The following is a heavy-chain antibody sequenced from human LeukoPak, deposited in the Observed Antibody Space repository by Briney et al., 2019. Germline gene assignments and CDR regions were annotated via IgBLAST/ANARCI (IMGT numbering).Heavy chain of an antibody. V-gene: IGHV1-46*01. CDR2: ITPSGGST. J-gene: IGHJ4*02. CDR3: ARDRDDILTGYYMGALPDY. D-gene: IGHD3-9*01. CDR1: GYTFTSYY. Sequence: ASVKVSCKASGYTFTSYYMHWVRQAPGQGLEWMGIITPSGGSTSYAQKFQGRVTMTRDTSTSTVYMELSSLRSEDTAVYYCARDRDDILTGYYMGALPDYWGQGTLVTVSS.